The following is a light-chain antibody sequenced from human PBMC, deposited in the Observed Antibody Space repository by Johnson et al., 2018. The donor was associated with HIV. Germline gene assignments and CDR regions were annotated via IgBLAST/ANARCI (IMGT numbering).Light chain of an antibody. CDR1: SSNIGNNY. V-gene: IGLV1-51*01. CDR2: DNN. Sequence: HSVLTQPPSVSAAPGQKVTISCSGSSSNIGNNYVSWYQQLPGTAPKLLIYDNNKRPSGIPDRFSGSKSGTSATLGITGLQTGDEADYSCGTWDSRLSKVFGPGIKVTVL. CDR3: GTWDSRLSKV. J-gene: IGLJ1*01.